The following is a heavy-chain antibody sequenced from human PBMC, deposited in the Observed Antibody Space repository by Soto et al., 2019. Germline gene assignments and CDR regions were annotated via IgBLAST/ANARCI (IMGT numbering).Heavy chain of an antibody. J-gene: IGHJ6*02. CDR1: GGSISSGDYY. CDR3: ARAYSLGGSLYYYYGMDG. Sequence: SETLSLTCTVSGGSISSGDYYWSWIRQPPGKGLEWIGYIYYSGSTYYNPSLKSRVTISVDTSKNQFSLKLSSVTAADTAVYNCARAYSLGGSLYYYYGMDGWGQGTTVTVSS. V-gene: IGHV4-30-4*01. D-gene: IGHD1-26*01. CDR2: IYYSGST.